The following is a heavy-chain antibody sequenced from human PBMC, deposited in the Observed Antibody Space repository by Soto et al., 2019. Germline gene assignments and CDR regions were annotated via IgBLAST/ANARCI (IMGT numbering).Heavy chain of an antibody. CDR3: ARGAVSYYYYYYGMDV. CDR2: IYYSGST. J-gene: IGHJ6*02. CDR1: GDSISSYY. V-gene: IGHV4-59*01. Sequence: SETLSLTCTVCGDSISSYYWSWIRQPPGKGLEWIGYIYYSGSTNYNPSLKSRVTISVDTSKNQFSLKLSSVTAADTAVYYCARGAVSYYYYYYGMDVWGQGTTVTVSS. D-gene: IGHD1-20*01.